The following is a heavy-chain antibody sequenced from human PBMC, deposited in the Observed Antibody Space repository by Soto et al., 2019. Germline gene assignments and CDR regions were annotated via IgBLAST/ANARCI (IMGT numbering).Heavy chain of an antibody. CDR3: ARARTYYYYGMDV. J-gene: IGHJ6*02. V-gene: IGHV4-34*01. CDR1: GGSFSGYY. Sequence: SETLSLTCAVYGGSFSGYYWSWIRQPPGKGLEWIGEINHSGSTNYNPSLKSRVTISVDTSKNQFSLKLSSVTAADTAVYYCARARTYYYYGMDVWRQGTTVTVSS. CDR2: INHSGST.